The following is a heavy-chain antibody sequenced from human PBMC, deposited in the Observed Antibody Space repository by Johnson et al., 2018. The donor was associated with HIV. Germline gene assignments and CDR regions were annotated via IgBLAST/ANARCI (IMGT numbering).Heavy chain of an antibody. CDR2: IWYDGSNK. V-gene: IGHV3-33*06. D-gene: IGHD2-21*01. J-gene: IGHJ3*02. Sequence: QMLLVESGGGVVQPGRSLRLSCAASGFTFSSYGMHWVRQAPGKGLEWVAVIWYDGSNKYYADSVKGRFTISRDNSKNTLYLQMNSLRAEDTAVYYCAKGLHIVVEGDALDIGGEGTMVAVSS. CDR1: GFTFSSYG. CDR3: AKGLHIVVEGDALDI.